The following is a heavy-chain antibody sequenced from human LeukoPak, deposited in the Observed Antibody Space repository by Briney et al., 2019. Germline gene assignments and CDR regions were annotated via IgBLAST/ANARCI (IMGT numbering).Heavy chain of an antibody. CDR3: AKRIIEARENGDSNWLDP. CDR2: ISYGGST. J-gene: IGHJ5*01. V-gene: IGHV4-59*08. D-gene: IGHD4-17*01. CDR1: GDSITNSY. Sequence: SETLSLTCTVSGDSITNSYWNWVRQPPGRGLEWIGRISYGGSTNYNPSLKSRVIISRDTSKSQFSLELTSVTAADTAIYYCAKRIIEARENGDSNWLDPWGQGTLVTVSS.